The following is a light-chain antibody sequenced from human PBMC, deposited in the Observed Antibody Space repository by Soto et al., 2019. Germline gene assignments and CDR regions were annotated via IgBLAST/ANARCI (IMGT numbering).Light chain of an antibody. Sequence: EIVMTQSPATLSVSLGERATLSCRASQSISSSLAWYQQKPGQAPRLLIYGASTRATGVPARFSGSGSGTEFALTISSLQSEDFAVYYCQQCYNWPLTFGGGTKVEIK. CDR3: QQCYNWPLT. CDR2: GAS. CDR1: QSISSS. J-gene: IGKJ4*01. V-gene: IGKV3-15*01.